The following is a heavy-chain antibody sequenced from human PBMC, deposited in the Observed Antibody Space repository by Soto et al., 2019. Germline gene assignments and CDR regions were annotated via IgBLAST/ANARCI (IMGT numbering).Heavy chain of an antibody. CDR1: GFTFSSYS. Sequence: EVQLVESGGGLVQPGGSLRLSCAASGFTFSSYSMNWVRQAPGKGLEWVSYISISGSTIYYADSVKGRFTISRDNAKNSLSLQMNSLRDEDTAVYYCARNGSSFDYWGQGTLVTVSS. J-gene: IGHJ4*02. D-gene: IGHD3-10*01. CDR3: ARNGSSFDY. V-gene: IGHV3-48*02. CDR2: ISISGSTI.